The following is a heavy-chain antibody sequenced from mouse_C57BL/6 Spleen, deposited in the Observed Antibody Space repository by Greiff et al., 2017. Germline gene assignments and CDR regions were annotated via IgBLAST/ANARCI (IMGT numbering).Heavy chain of an antibody. J-gene: IGHJ2*01. D-gene: IGHD2-12*01. Sequence: QVQLQQPGAELVMPGASVKLSCKASGYTFTSYWMHWVKQRPGQGLEWIGEIDPSDSYTNYNQKFKGKSTLTVDKSSSTAYMQLSSLISEDSAVYNCARYSVYYFDYWGQGTTLTVSS. CDR3: ARYSVYYFDY. V-gene: IGHV1-69*01. CDR2: IDPSDSYT. CDR1: GYTFTSYW.